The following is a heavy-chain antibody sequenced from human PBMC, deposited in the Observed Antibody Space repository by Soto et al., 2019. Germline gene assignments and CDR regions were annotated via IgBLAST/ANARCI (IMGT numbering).Heavy chain of an antibody. D-gene: IGHD6-19*01. V-gene: IGHV3-48*03. J-gene: IGHJ4*02. CDR3: ARGDDAGCHFGY. CDR2: IQNHGYST. Sequence: EVQLVESGGGLVQPGGSLRLSCEASGFTFSRDEMNWVRQAPGKGLEWIAYIQNHGYSTHYADSVKGRFTISRDNAKNMLYLQMSSLTAEDTAIYYCARGDDAGCHFGYWGPGVLVTVSS. CDR1: GFTFSRDE.